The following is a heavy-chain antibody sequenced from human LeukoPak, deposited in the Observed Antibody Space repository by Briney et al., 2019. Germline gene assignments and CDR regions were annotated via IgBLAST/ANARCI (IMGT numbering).Heavy chain of an antibody. CDR3: AREEAWIQNAFDI. D-gene: IGHD5-18*01. Sequence: GGSLRLSCAASGSTFSSYEMNWVRQAPGKGLEWVSYISSSGSTIYYADSVMGRFTISRDNAKNSLYLQMNSLRAEDTAVYYCAREEAWIQNAFDIWGQGTMVTVSS. CDR1: GSTFSSYE. CDR2: ISSSGSTI. V-gene: IGHV3-48*03. J-gene: IGHJ3*02.